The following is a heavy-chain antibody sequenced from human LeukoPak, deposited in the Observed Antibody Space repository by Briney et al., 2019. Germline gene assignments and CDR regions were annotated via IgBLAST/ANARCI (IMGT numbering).Heavy chain of an antibody. CDR2: MSYSGTT. V-gene: IGHV4-39*01. CDR1: GGSISMSGSY. J-gene: IGHJ4*02. D-gene: IGHD5-12*01. CDR3: RRSKTSFRVDS. Sequence: SETLSLTCSVSGGSISMSGSYWGWIRQHPGKGLEWFACMSYSGTTYHNPSLKSRFAISVNASTNQFSLCLTAEPAADTAVDIVRRSKTSFRVDSGGQGNLVTVSS.